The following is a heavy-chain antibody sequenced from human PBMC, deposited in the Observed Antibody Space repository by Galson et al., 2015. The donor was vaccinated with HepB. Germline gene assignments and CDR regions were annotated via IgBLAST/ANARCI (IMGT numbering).Heavy chain of an antibody. Sequence: SLRLSCAASGFTLSSYWMHWVRQPPGKGLEWVAVISYDGSNKYYADSVKGRFTISRDNSKNTLYLQMNSLRAEDTAVYYCAKDPQDIVVVPAALGHYYYYGMDVWGQGTTVTVSS. CDR1: GFTLSSYW. CDR2: ISYDGSNK. D-gene: IGHD2-2*01. J-gene: IGHJ6*02. CDR3: AKDPQDIVVVPAALGHYYYYGMDV. V-gene: IGHV3-30*18.